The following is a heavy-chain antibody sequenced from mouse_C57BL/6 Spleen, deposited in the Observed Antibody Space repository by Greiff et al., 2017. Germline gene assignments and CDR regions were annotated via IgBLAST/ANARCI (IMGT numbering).Heavy chain of an antibody. V-gene: IGHV1-72*01. CDR3: ESRACQYYGSSYIDY. CDR1: GYTFTSYW. J-gene: IGHJ2*01. CDR2: IDPNSGGT. Sequence: VQLQQPGAELVKPGASVKLSCKASGYTFTSYWMHWVKQRPGRGLEWIGRIDPNSGGTKYNEKFKSKATLTVDKPSSTAYMQLSSLTSEDSAVYYGESRACQYYGSSYIDYWGQGTTLTVSS. D-gene: IGHD1-1*01.